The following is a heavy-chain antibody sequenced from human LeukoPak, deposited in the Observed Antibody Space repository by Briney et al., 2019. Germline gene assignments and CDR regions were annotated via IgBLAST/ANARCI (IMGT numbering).Heavy chain of an antibody. CDR3: ARGEDVVVAATYYFDY. CDR2: ISSSGSTI. CDR1: GFTFSDYY. D-gene: IGHD2-15*01. Sequence: GGSLRLSCAASGFTFSDYYMSWIRQAPGKGLEWVSYISSSGSTIYYADSVKGRFTISRDNAKNSLYLQMNSLRAEDTAVYYCARGEDVVVAATYYFDYWGQGTLVTVSS. V-gene: IGHV3-11*01. J-gene: IGHJ4*02.